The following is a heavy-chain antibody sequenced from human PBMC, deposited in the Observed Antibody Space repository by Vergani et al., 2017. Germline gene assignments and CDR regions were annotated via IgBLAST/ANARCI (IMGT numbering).Heavy chain of an antibody. J-gene: IGHJ3*02. D-gene: IGHD1-7*01. CDR3: TTGDWNYEVYAFDI. Sequence: EVQLVQSGGGLVQPGGSLRLSCAASGFTVSSNYMSWVRQAPGKGLEWVGRIKSKTDGGTTDYAAPVKGRFTISRDDSKNTLYLQMNSLKTEDTAVYYCTTGDWNYEVYAFDIWGQGTMVTVSS. CDR2: IKSKTDGGTT. CDR1: GFTVSSNY. V-gene: IGHV3-15*01.